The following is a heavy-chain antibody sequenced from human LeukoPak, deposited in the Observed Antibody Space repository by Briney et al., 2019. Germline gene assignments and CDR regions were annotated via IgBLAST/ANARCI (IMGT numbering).Heavy chain of an antibody. Sequence: SETLSLTCTVSGGSISSYYWSWIRQPPGKGLEWIGYIYYSGSTNYNPSLKSRVTISVDTSKNQFSLKLSSVTAADTAVYYCASSSSWYGVGYFQHWGQGTLVTVSS. CDR3: ASSSSWYGVGYFQH. D-gene: IGHD6-13*01. CDR1: GGSISSYY. V-gene: IGHV4-59*01. CDR2: IYYSGST. J-gene: IGHJ1*01.